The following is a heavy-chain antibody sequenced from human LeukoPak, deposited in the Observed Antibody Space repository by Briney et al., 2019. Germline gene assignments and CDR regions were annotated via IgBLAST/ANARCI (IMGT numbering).Heavy chain of an antibody. J-gene: IGHJ4*02. CDR3: ARHLLKHYDLWSGPFTPFDH. D-gene: IGHD3-3*01. V-gene: IGHV4-61*02. Sequence: SQTLSLTCTVSGGSISSGSYYWSWIRQPAGKGLEWIGRIYTSGSTNYNPSLKSRVTISVNTSKNQFSLRLSSVTAADTAVYYCARHLLKHYDLWSGPFTPFDHWGQGTLVTVSS. CDR1: GGSISSGSYY. CDR2: IYTSGST.